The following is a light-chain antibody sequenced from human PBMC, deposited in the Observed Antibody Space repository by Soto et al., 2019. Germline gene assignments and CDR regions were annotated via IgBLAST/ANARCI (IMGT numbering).Light chain of an antibody. CDR1: ESVRSTN. V-gene: IGKV3-20*01. CDR3: QQYNDWPRCT. CDR2: GAS. J-gene: IGKJ2*02. Sequence: EIVLTQSPGTLSLSPGERATLSCRASESVRSTNLAWYQHKPGQAPRLLIYGASSRATGIPDRFSASGSGTDFTLTISRLEPEDFAVYYCQQYNDWPRCTFGQGTKLEIK.